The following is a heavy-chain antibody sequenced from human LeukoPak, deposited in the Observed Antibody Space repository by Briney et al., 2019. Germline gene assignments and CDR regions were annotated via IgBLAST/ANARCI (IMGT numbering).Heavy chain of an antibody. D-gene: IGHD3-10*01. Sequence: ASVKVSCKASGYTFTSYYMHWVRQAPGQGLEWMRIIKPSGGSTSYAQKFQGRVTMTRDTSTSTVYMELSSLRSEDTAVYYRARRTYGSGSSPTNNWFDPWGQGTLVTVSS. CDR2: IKPSGGST. CDR1: GYTFTSYY. J-gene: IGHJ5*02. V-gene: IGHV1-46*01. CDR3: ARRTYGSGSSPTNNWFDP.